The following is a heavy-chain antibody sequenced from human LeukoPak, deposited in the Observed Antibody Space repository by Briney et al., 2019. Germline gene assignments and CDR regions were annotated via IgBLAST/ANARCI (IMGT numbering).Heavy chain of an antibody. CDR3: AAAGYESSGYRSD. D-gene: IGHD3-22*01. CDR2: IVVGSGNT. V-gene: IGHV1-58*02. J-gene: IGHJ4*02. CDR1: GFTFTSSA. Sequence: GTSVKVSCKASGFTFTSSAMQWVRQARGQRLEWIGWIVVGSGNTNYAQKFQERVTITRDMSTSTAYMELSSLRPEDTAVYYCAAAGYESSGYRSDWGQGTLVTVSS.